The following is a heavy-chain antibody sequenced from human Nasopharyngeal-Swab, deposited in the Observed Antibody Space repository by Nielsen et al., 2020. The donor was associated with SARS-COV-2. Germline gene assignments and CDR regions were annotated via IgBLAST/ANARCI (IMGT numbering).Heavy chain of an antibody. D-gene: IGHD2-2*01. Sequence: WVRQAPGQGLEWMGWMNPNSGNTGYAQKFQGRVTMTRNTSISTAYMELSSLRSEGTAVYYCARRRPSWYCSSTSCSPEDYWGQGTLVTVSS. J-gene: IGHJ4*02. V-gene: IGHV1-8*01. CDR3: ARRRPSWYCSSTSCSPEDY. CDR2: MNPNSGNT.